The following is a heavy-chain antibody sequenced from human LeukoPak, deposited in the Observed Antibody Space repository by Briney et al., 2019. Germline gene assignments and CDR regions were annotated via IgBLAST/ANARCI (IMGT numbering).Heavy chain of an antibody. CDR2: MNPNSGNT. CDR3: ARGHWSGHNYKWFDP. D-gene: IGHD3-3*01. V-gene: IGHV1-8*01. J-gene: IGHJ5*02. CDR1: GYTFTSYD. Sequence: ASVKVSCTASGYTFTSYDINWVRQTTGQGLEWMGWMNPNSGNTGYAQKFQGRVIMTRTTSMNTAYMELNSLRSEDTAVYYCARGHWSGHNYKWFDPWGQGTLVTVTS.